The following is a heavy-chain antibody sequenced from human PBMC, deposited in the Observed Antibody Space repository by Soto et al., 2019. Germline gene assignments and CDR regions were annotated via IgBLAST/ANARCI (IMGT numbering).Heavy chain of an antibody. CDR3: AREVEYSRQRTYYYYMDV. V-gene: IGHV3-64*01. D-gene: IGHD6-6*01. Sequence: GGFLRLSCAASGFTFSSYAMHWVRQAPGKGLEYVSAISSNGGSTYYANSVKGRFTISRDNSKNTLYLQMGSLRAEDMAEYYCAREVEYSRQRTYYYYMDVWGKGTTVTVSS. CDR1: GFTFSSYA. J-gene: IGHJ6*03. CDR2: ISSNGGST.